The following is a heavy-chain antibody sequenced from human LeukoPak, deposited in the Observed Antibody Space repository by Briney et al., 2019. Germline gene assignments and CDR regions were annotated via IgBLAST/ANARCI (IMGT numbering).Heavy chain of an antibody. D-gene: IGHD6-19*01. CDR2: MYSGGTT. Sequence: GGSLRLSCAASGFTVSSNYMSWVRQAPGKGLEWVSVMYSGGTTYYADSVKGRFTISRDNAKNTLYLQMNSLRAEDTAVYYCARDLVSSGWYRFASYYYGMDVWGQGTTVTVSS. V-gene: IGHV3-53*01. CDR3: ARDLVSSGWYRFASYYYGMDV. CDR1: GFTVSSNY. J-gene: IGHJ6*02.